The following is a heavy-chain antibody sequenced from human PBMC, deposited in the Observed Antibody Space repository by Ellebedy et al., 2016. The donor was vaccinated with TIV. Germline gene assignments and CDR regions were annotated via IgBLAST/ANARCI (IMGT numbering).Heavy chain of an antibody. J-gene: IGHJ4*02. CDR2: ISHDASNN. Sequence: GGSLRLSCAASGFTFSSCGMHWVRQAPGKGLEWVAVISHDASNNKYADSVKGRFTISRDNSKNTLYLQVNSLRAEDTAVYYCAGRAYNWNDGSLFDYWGQGTLVTVSS. D-gene: IGHD1-1*01. V-gene: IGHV3-30*03. CDR3: AGRAYNWNDGSLFDY. CDR1: GFTFSSCG.